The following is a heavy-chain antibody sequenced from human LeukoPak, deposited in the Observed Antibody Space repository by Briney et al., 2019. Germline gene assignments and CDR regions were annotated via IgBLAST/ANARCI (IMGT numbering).Heavy chain of an antibody. Sequence: GGSLRLSCAASGFTFSSYWMHWVRQAPGKGLGWVSRINSDGRSITYADSVKGRFTISRDNAKNTLFLQMNSLRGEDTAVYYCAREGRVSGYDFDCWGQGTLVTVSS. CDR2: INSDGRSI. CDR1: GFTFSSYW. V-gene: IGHV3-74*03. D-gene: IGHD5-12*01. CDR3: AREGRVSGYDFDC. J-gene: IGHJ4*02.